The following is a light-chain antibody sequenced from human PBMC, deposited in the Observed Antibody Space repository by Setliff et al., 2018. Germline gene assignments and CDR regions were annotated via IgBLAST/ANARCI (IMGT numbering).Light chain of an antibody. Sequence: QSALTQPRSVSGSPGQSVTISCTGTSSDVGGYNYVSWYQQHPGKAPKLMIYDVSKRPSGVPDRFSGSKSGNTASLTISGLQAEDEADYYCCSYAGSYTFLYAFGTGTKV. CDR3: CSYAGSYTFLYA. J-gene: IGLJ1*01. CDR2: DVS. CDR1: SSDVGGYNY. V-gene: IGLV2-11*01.